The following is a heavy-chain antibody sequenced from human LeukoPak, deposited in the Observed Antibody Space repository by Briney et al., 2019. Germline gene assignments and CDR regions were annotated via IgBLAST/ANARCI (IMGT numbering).Heavy chain of an antibody. CDR3: ARSYSSSWYLGFWFDP. CDR2: ISSSSSYI. CDR1: GFTFSSYS. D-gene: IGHD6-13*01. Sequence: GGSLRLSCAASGFTFSSYSMNWVRQAPGKGLEWVSSISSSSSYIYYADSVKGRFTISRDNAKNSLYLQMNSLRAEDTAVYYCARSYSSSWYLGFWFDPWGQGTLVTVSS. J-gene: IGHJ5*02. V-gene: IGHV3-21*01.